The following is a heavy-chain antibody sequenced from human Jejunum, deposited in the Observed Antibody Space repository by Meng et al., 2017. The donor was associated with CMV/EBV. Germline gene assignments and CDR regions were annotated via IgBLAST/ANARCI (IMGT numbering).Heavy chain of an antibody. CDR3: ARDPGGSSPVFDY. Sequence: VQCGQSGVTVKTPGASGKVSCRASVYSFTDYYIHWVRQAPEQGLEWMGWISPNTGATNFAQNFQGRVTMTRDTSVSATYMELSSLTSDDTAVYFCARDPGGSSPVFDYWGQGTLVTVSS. D-gene: IGHD2-8*02. J-gene: IGHJ4*01. CDR1: VYSFTDYY. CDR2: ISPNTGAT. V-gene: IGHV1-2*02.